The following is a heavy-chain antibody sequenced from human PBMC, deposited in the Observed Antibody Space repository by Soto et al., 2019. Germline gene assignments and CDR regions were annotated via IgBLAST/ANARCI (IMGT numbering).Heavy chain of an antibody. J-gene: IGHJ4*02. D-gene: IGHD3-10*01. V-gene: IGHV3-30-3*01. CDR2: ISYDGGNK. Sequence: QVQLVESGGGVVQPGRSLRLSCAASGFTFSSYAMHWVRQAPGKGLEWVAVISYDGGNKYYADSVKGRFTISRDNSKNTLYLQINSLRAEDTAVNYCARPDYGSGSYPDYWGQGTLVTVSS. CDR3: ARPDYGSGSYPDY. CDR1: GFTFSSYA.